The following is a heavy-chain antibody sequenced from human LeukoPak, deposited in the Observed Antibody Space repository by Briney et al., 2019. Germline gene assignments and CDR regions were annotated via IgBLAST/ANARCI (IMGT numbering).Heavy chain of an antibody. J-gene: IGHJ4*02. V-gene: IGHV3-23*01. CDR1: GFTFSSYG. Sequence: GGSLRLSCAASGFTFSSYGMSWVRQAPGKGLEWVSAISGSGGSTYYADSVKGRFTISRDNSKNTLYLQMNSLRAEDTAVYYCARENMVRGVFYYFDYWGQGTLVTVSS. D-gene: IGHD3-10*01. CDR2: ISGSGGST. CDR3: ARENMVRGVFYYFDY.